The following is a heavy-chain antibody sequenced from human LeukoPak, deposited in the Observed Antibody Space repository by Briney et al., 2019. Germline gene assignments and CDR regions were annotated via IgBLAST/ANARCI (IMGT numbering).Heavy chain of an antibody. J-gene: IGHJ4*02. Sequence: ASVKVSCKVSGYTLTELSMHWVRQAPGKGLEWMGGFDPEDGETIYAQKFQGRVTMTEDTSTDTAYMELSSLRSEDTAVYYCATTGNSGSYYRLGYWGQGTLVTVSS. D-gene: IGHD1-26*01. CDR2: FDPEDGET. CDR1: GYTLTELS. CDR3: ATTGNSGSYYRLGY. V-gene: IGHV1-24*01.